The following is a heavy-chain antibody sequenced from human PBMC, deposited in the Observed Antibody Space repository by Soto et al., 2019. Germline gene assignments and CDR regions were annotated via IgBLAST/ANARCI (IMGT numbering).Heavy chain of an antibody. V-gene: IGHV3-23*01. CDR2: ITGSGGNT. J-gene: IGHJ4*02. D-gene: IGHD6-6*01. CDR3: AKGSSSSRPYYFDY. Sequence: EVQLLESGGGLAQPGGSLRLSCAASGFTFSGFAMSWVRQAPGKGLEWVSAITGSGGNTYHADSVKGRFTVSRDNSKNTLYPEMNSLRADDTAVYYCAKGSSSSRPYYFDYWGQGTLATVSS. CDR1: GFTFSGFA.